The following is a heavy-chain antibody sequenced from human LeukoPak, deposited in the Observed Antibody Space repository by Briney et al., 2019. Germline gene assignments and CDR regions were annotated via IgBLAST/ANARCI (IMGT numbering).Heavy chain of an antibody. V-gene: IGHV3-30*03. CDR2: ISYDGSNK. CDR1: GFTFSSYG. CDR3: ARNEYGYAFDF. D-gene: IGHD4-17*01. Sequence: PGGSLRLSCAASGFTFSSYGMHWVRQAPGKGLEWLAVISYDGSNKYYADSVKGRFTISRDNSKNTLYLQMNSLRAEDTAVYYCARNEYGYAFDFWGQGTMATVSS. J-gene: IGHJ3*01.